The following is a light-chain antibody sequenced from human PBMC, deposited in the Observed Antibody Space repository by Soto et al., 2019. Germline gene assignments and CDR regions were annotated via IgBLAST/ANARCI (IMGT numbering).Light chain of an antibody. CDR2: GNS. J-gene: IGLJ1*01. V-gene: IGLV1-40*01. CDR3: QSYDNSLSGYV. CDR1: SSNIGTGFD. Sequence: QSVLTQPPSVSGAPGQRVTISCTGSSSNIGTGFDVHWYQQLPGTAPKLLIYGNSNRPSGVPDRFSGSKSGTSASLAITGLQAEDEADYYCQSYDNSLSGYVFGTGTKATV.